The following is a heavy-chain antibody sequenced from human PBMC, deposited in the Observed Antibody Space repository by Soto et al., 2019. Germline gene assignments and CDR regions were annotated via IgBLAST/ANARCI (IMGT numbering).Heavy chain of an antibody. D-gene: IGHD6-13*01. CDR3: ARLSGSWLSWFDP. V-gene: IGHV4-31*03. CDR1: GGSISSNDFY. Sequence: QVQLQESGPGLVKPSQTLSLTCIVSGGSISSNDFYWSWIRQHPGKGLEWIGYIYYSGNTYYNTSLKSRVTILVDTSKNQFSLKVSSVTAADTAVYYCARLSGSWLSWFDPWGPGTLVTVSS. CDR2: IYYSGNT. J-gene: IGHJ5*02.